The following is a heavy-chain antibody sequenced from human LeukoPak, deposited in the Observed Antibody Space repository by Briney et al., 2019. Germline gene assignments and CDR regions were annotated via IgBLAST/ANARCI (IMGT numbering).Heavy chain of an antibody. V-gene: IGHV3-23*01. J-gene: IGHJ4*02. CDR2: ITGRST. CDR3: AKVVGTSGWYFDY. D-gene: IGHD1-1*01. Sequence: GESLRLSCAASGFTFSNYAMSWVRQAPGKGLEWVSGITGRSTYYADSVKGRFTISRDISKNTLYVQMNSLRAEDTAVYYCAKVVGTSGWYFDYWAQGTLVTVSS. CDR1: GFTFSNYA.